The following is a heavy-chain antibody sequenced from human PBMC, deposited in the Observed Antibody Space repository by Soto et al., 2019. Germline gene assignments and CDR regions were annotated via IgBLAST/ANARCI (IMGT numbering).Heavy chain of an antibody. CDR3: ARESEDLTSNFDY. J-gene: IGHJ4*02. CDR1: GFTFTRYS. Sequence: GGSLRLSCAASGFTFTRYSMNWVRQAPGKGLEWVSSISSTTNYIYYADSMKGRSTVSRDNAKNSVYLDMNSLSAEDTAVYYCARESEDLTSNFDYWGQGTLVTVSS. V-gene: IGHV3-21*01. CDR2: ISSTTNYI.